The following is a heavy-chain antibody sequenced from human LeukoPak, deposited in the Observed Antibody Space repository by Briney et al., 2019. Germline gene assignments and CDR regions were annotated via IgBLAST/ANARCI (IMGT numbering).Heavy chain of an antibody. CDR2: IKSKTDGGTT. V-gene: IGHV3-15*01. D-gene: IGHD6-13*01. CDR3: TTDYWYLFY. Sequence: GGSLTLSCAASGFTFSSAWMSGVRQAPGKGLEWVGRIKSKTDGGTTDCAAPVKGRFTISRDDSKNTLYLQMNSLKTEDTAMYYCTTDYWYLFYWGQGTLVTVSS. J-gene: IGHJ4*02. CDR1: GFTFSSAW.